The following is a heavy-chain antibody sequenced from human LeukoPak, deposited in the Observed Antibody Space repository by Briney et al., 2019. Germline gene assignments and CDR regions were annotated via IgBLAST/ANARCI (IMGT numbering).Heavy chain of an antibody. CDR3: AELGITLIGGV. V-gene: IGHV3-23*01. Sequence: GGSLRLSCAASRFTFSTYAMTWVRQAPGKGLEWVSGISGTDGKTSYADSVKGRFTISRDNSKNTLYLQMNSLRAEDTAVYYCAELGITLIGGVWGKGTTVTISS. CDR2: ISGTDGKT. CDR1: RFTFSTYA. D-gene: IGHD3-10*02. J-gene: IGHJ6*04.